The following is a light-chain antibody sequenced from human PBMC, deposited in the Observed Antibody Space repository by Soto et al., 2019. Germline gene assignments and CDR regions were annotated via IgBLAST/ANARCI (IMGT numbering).Light chain of an antibody. CDR2: GNS. CDR1: SSNIGAGYD. CDR3: QSYDSSLTHVGGVI. Sequence: QSVLTQPPSVSGAPGQRVTISCTGSSSNIGAGYDVHWYRHLPGTAPKLLIYGNSNRPSGVPDRFSGSKSDTSASLAITGLQVEDEADYYCQSYDSSLTHVGGVIFGGGTKLTVL. J-gene: IGLJ2*01. V-gene: IGLV1-40*01.